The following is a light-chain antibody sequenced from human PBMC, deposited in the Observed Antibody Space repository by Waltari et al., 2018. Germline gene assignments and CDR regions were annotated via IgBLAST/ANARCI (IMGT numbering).Light chain of an antibody. J-gene: IGLJ1*01. CDR1: SSDLGGYSF. CDR3: SSYTSIIPPFL. Sequence: QSALTQPASVSGSPGQSITISCTRSSSDLGGYSFVSWYQQHPVKAPKLNTYDLSHRPSGVSNRFSGSKSGNTASLTISGLQPEDEADYYCSSYTSIIPPFLFGTGTKVTVL. CDR2: DLS. V-gene: IGLV2-14*01.